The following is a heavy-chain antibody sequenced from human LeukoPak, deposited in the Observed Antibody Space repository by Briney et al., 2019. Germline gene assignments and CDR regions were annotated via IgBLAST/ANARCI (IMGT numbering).Heavy chain of an antibody. CDR2: IYYSGST. Sequence: SETLSLTCTVSGGSISSYYWSWIRQPPGKGLEWIGYIYYSGSTNYNPSLKSRVTISVDTSKNQFSLKLSSVTAADTAVYYCARAVSSSWYQFYFDYWGQGTLVTVSS. J-gene: IGHJ4*02. CDR1: GGSISSYY. V-gene: IGHV4-59*01. CDR3: ARAVSSSWYQFYFDY. D-gene: IGHD6-13*01.